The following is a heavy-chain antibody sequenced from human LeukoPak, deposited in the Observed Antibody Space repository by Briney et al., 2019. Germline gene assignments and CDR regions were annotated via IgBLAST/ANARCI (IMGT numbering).Heavy chain of an antibody. CDR1: GGSISSRNYY. D-gene: IGHD3-16*01. J-gene: IGHJ4*02. Sequence: SETLSLTCTVSGGSISSRNYYWGWIRQPPGEGLEWIGKISDSGNTYYSPSLRSRVTIFIDTSKNQFSLKLSSVTATDTAVYYCARGEKALDYFDYWGQGTLVTVSS. CDR2: ISDSGNT. V-gene: IGHV4-39*01. CDR3: ARGEKALDYFDY.